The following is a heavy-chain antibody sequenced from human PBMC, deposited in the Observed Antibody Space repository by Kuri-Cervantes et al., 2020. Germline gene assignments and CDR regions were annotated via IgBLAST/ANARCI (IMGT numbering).Heavy chain of an antibody. V-gene: IGHV3-21*01. CDR1: GFTFSSYS. J-gene: IGHJ4*01. D-gene: IGHD2-21*02. Sequence: GGSLRLSCAASGFTFSSYSMNWVRQAPGKGLEWVSSISSSSSYIYYADSVKGRFTISRDNAKNTLFLQMNSLRPEDTAVYYCAKDLRDVIDCGGVCYSGFDYWGHGTLVTVSS. CDR3: AKDLRDVIDCGGVCYSGFDY. CDR2: ISSSSSYI.